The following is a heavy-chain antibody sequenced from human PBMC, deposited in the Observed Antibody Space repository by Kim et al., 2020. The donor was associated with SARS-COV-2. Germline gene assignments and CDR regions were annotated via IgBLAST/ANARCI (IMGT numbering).Heavy chain of an antibody. J-gene: IGHJ4*02. V-gene: IGHV4-31*02. D-gene: IGHD3-22*01. CDR3: ASGGGDYYDSSGYYFDY. Sequence: LKSRVTISVDTSKNQFSLKLSSVTAADTAVYYCASGGGDYYDSSGYYFDYWGQGTMVTVSS.